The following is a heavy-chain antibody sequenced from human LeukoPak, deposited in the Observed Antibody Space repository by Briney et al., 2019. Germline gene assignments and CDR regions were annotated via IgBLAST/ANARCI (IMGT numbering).Heavy chain of an antibody. J-gene: IGHJ3*02. CDR2: IYTSGST. CDR3: ARHVRRLNDAFDI. D-gene: IGHD6-25*01. Sequence: SETLSLTCTVSGGSISSYYWSWIRQPAGKGLEWIGRIYTSGSTNYNPSLKSRVTMSVDTSKNQFSLNLTSVTAADTAIYYCARHVRRLNDAFDIWGQGTMVTVSS. V-gene: IGHV4-4*07. CDR1: GGSISSYY.